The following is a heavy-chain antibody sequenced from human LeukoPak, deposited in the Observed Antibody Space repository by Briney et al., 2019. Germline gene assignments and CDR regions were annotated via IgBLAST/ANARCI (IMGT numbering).Heavy chain of an antibody. Sequence: SETLSLTCTVSGGSISSYYWSWIRQPAGKGLEWIGRIYTSGSTNYNPSLKSRVTISVDTSKNQFSLKLSSVTAADTAVYYCARLGDGDSWYYFDYWGQGTLVTVSS. CDR1: GGSISSYY. CDR2: IYTSGST. J-gene: IGHJ4*02. CDR3: ARLGDGDSWYYFDY. V-gene: IGHV4-4*07. D-gene: IGHD2-21*01.